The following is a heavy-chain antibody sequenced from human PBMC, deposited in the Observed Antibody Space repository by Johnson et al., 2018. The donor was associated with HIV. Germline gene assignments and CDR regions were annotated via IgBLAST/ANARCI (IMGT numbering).Heavy chain of an antibody. Sequence: VQLVESGGGVVQPGGSLRLSCAASGFTFSSYGMHWVRQAPGKGLEWVAFLRYDGSNKYYADSVKGRFTISRDNSKNALYLQMSSLRPEDTAVYYCAKPPSMGADAFDIWGQGAMVTVSS. D-gene: IGHD3-16*01. CDR3: AKPPSMGADAFDI. V-gene: IGHV3-30*02. J-gene: IGHJ3*02. CDR2: LRYDGSNK. CDR1: GFTFSSYG.